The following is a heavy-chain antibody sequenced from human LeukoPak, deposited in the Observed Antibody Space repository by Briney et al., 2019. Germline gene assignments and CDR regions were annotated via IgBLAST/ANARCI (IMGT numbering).Heavy chain of an antibody. J-gene: IGHJ6*03. Sequence: PSETLSLTCTVSGGSISSSYSYWGWIRQPPGKGLEWIGNIYYSGSTYYNPSLKSRVTISVDTSKNHFSLKLNSVTAADTAVYYCARILSYSSGWYYYYYYMDVWGKGTTVTVSS. CDR3: ARILSYSSGWYYYYYYMDV. CDR1: GGSISSSYSY. CDR2: IYYSGST. V-gene: IGHV4-39*07. D-gene: IGHD6-19*01.